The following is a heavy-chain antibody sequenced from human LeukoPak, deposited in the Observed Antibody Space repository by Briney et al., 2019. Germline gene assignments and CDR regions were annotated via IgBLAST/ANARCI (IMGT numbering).Heavy chain of an antibody. J-gene: IGHJ3*02. Sequence: SETLSLTCTVSGGSTSSSSYYWGWIRQPPGKGLEWIGSIYYGGSSYYNPSLKSRVTISVETSKNQFSLKLSSVTAADTAVYYCARKWVFDAFDIWGQGTMVTVSS. CDR2: IYYGGSS. V-gene: IGHV4-39*07. CDR3: ARKWVFDAFDI. CDR1: GGSTSSSSYY. D-gene: IGHD3-22*01.